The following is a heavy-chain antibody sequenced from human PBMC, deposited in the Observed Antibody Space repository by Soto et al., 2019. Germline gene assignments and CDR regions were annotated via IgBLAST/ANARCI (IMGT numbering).Heavy chain of an antibody. CDR1: GGSLSGYY. J-gene: IGHJ5*02. Sequence: PSETLSLTCAVYGGSLSGYYWSWIRQSPGKGLEWIGQINHSGSANYHPSLKSRVTIFLHTSGNEFSLELSSVTAADTAVYYCARVPGPWGQGTLVTVSS. D-gene: IGHD7-27*01. CDR3: ARVPGP. CDR2: INHSGSA. V-gene: IGHV4-34*01.